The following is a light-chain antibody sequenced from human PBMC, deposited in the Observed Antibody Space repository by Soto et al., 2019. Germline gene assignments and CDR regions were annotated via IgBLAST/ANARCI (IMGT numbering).Light chain of an antibody. CDR2: KAS. J-gene: IGKJ1*01. CDR1: QTISSW. V-gene: IGKV1-5*03. CDR3: QQYYSFPPT. Sequence: PYTLSASVGDRVTITCRASQTISSWLAWYQQKPGKAPKLLIYKASTLKSGVPSRFSGSGSGTDFTLTISCLQSEDFATYYCQQYYSFPPTFGQGTKVDNK.